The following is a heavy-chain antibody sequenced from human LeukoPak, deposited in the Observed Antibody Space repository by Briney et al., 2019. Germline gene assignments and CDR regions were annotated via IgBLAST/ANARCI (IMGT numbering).Heavy chain of an antibody. CDR2: IKDDGSEK. CDR3: AGTMVPYGMDV. CDR1: GFTFSSHW. V-gene: IGHV3-7*04. Sequence: PGGSLRLPCAGSGFTFSSHWMNWVRQAPGKGLEWVASIKDDGSEKHFLDSVNGRFAISRDNAKNSLYLQMSSLRAEDTAVYYCAGTMVPYGMDVWGQGTTVTVSS. D-gene: IGHD3-10*01. J-gene: IGHJ6*02.